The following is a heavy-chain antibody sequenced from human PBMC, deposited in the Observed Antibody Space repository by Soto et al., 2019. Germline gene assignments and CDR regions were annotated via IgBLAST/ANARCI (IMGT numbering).Heavy chain of an antibody. CDR2: IFHSGST. CDR1: GGAISSNNW. CDR3: ARVYSGSDSEY. J-gene: IGHJ4*02. D-gene: IGHD1-26*01. V-gene: IGHV4-4*02. Sequence: QVQLQESGPGLVKPSGTLSLTCAVSGGAISSNNWWSWVRQHPGKGLEWIGEIFHSGSTHYSPSLKSRVPISVDKSKNQFSLKLTSGPAVDAVVYYWARVYSGSDSEYWVQGTVGTVSS.